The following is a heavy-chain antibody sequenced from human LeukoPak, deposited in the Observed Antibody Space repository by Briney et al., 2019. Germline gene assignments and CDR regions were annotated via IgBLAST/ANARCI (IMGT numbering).Heavy chain of an antibody. J-gene: IGHJ6*02. CDR2: IDWDDDK. CDR1: GFSLSTSGMC. V-gene: IGHV2-70*11. D-gene: IGHD3-10*01. Sequence: SGPTLVNPTQTLALTCTFSGFSLSTSGMCVSWIRQPPGKALEWLARIDWDDDKYYSTSLKTRLTISKDTSKNQVVLTMTNMDPVDTATYYCANSMVRGVMPNYYYYYGMDVWGQGTTVTVSS. CDR3: ANSMVRGVMPNYYYYYGMDV.